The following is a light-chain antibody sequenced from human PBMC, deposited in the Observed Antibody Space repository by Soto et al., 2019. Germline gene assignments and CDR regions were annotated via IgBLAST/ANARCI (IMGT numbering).Light chain of an antibody. V-gene: IGKV3-20*01. CDR3: QQYSRSPRT. CDR2: GAS. Sequence: DILLTQSPGTLSLSPGERASLSCRASQSVSSGYLAWYQQKPGQAPRLLIYGASSRATGIPDRSSGSGSGTDFTLTISRLEPEDFAVYYCQQYSRSPRTFGQGTKVEVK. CDR1: QSVSSGY. J-gene: IGKJ1*01.